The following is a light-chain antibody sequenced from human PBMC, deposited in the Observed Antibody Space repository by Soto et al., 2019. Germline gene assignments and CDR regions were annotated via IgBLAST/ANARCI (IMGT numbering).Light chain of an antibody. J-gene: IGKJ4*01. Sequence: DIQMTQSPSSLSASLGDRVTITCRASQGIGVYLAWFQQKPGNVPRLLIYAASTLQSGVPSRFSGSGSGTDFTLTISSLQPEDVASYYCQKYNSAPLTFGGGTKVEIK. V-gene: IGKV1-27*01. CDR2: AAS. CDR1: QGIGVY. CDR3: QKYNSAPLT.